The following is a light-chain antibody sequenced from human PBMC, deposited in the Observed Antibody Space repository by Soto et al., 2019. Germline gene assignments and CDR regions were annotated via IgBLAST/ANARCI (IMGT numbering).Light chain of an antibody. CDR3: SSYTSSSTNV. J-gene: IGLJ1*01. CDR2: EVS. Sequence: QSALTQPASVSVSPGQSITISCTGTNNLVSWYQQHPGKAPKLMIYEVSNRPSGVSNHFSGSKSGNTASLTISGLQAEDEADYYCSSYTSSSTNVFGTGTKVTVL. CDR1: NNL. V-gene: IGLV2-14*01.